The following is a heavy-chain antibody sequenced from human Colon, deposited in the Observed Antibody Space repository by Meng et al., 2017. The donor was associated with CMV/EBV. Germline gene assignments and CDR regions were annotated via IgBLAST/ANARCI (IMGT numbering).Heavy chain of an antibody. CDR3: ARIWDDFWSGYRYYFYAVDV. D-gene: IGHD3-3*01. CDR1: GSTFSDYY. Sequence: GESLKISCTASGSTFSDYYMGWVRQAPGKGLEWVSYISSSATSLFYADSVSGRFTISRDNANNSLDLQMNSLGAEDTAVYYCARIWDDFWSGYRYYFYAVDVWGQGTAVTVSS. V-gene: IGHV3-11*01. CDR2: ISSSATSL. J-gene: IGHJ6*02.